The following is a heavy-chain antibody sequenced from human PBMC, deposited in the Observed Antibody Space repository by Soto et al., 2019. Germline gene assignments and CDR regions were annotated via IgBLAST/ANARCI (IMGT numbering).Heavy chain of an antibody. J-gene: IGHJ6*02. CDR2: IYHSGST. Sequence: QLQLQESGSGLVKPSQTLSLTCAVSGGSISSGGYSWSWIRQPPGKGLEWIGYIYHSGSTYYNPSLKSRVTISVDRSKNQFSLKLSSVTAADTAVYYCARDDGIFGVTHYGMDVWGQGTTVTVSS. CDR1: GGSISSGGYS. D-gene: IGHD3-3*01. V-gene: IGHV4-30-2*01. CDR3: ARDDGIFGVTHYGMDV.